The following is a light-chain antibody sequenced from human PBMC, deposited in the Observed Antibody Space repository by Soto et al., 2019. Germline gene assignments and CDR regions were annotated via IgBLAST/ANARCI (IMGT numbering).Light chain of an antibody. Sequence: QPVLTQPPSASGTPGQRVTISCSGTSSNIGSNTVSWYQQVPGTAPKLLIYSNYQRPSGVPDRFSGSKSGTSASLAISGLQSEDEAAYYCAAWDDSLNGQVVFGGGTQLTVL. CDR3: AAWDDSLNGQVV. CDR2: SNY. CDR1: SSNIGSNT. V-gene: IGLV1-44*01. J-gene: IGLJ2*01.